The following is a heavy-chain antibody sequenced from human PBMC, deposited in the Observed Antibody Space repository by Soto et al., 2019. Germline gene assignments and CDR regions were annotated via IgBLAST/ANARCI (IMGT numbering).Heavy chain of an antibody. J-gene: IGHJ4*02. CDR1: GGSISSSSYY. D-gene: IGHD3-3*01. V-gene: IGHV4-39*01. CDR3: ARQPTRPPWYYDFWKFDY. Sequence: SETLSLTCTVSGGSISSSSYYWGWIRQPPGKGLEWIGSIYYSGSTYYNPSLKSRVTISVDTSKNQFSLKLSSVTAADTAVYYCARQPTRPPWYYDFWKFDYWGQGTLVTVSS. CDR2: IYYSGST.